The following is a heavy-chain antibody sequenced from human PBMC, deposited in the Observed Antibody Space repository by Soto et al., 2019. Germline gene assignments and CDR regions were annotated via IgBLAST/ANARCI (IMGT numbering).Heavy chain of an antibody. D-gene: IGHD3-10*01. Sequence: ASVEVSCKASGYTFTSYYMHWVRQAPGQGLEWMGIINPSGGSTSYAQKFQGRVTMTRDTSTSTVYMELSSLRSEDTAVYYCASRRGGGSGSYYAYYYYGMDVWGQGTTVTVSS. CDR2: INPSGGST. V-gene: IGHV1-46*03. J-gene: IGHJ6*02. CDR1: GYTFTSYY. CDR3: ASRRGGGSGSYYAYYYYGMDV.